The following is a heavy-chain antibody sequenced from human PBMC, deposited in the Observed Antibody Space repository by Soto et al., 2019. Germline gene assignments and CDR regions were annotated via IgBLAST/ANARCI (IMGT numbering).Heavy chain of an antibody. CDR2: IKSKTDGGTT. V-gene: IGHV3-15*01. CDR1: GFTFSNAW. D-gene: IGHD3-10*01. J-gene: IGHJ6*02. Sequence: GGSLRLSCAASGFTFSNAWMSWVRQAPGKGLEWVGRIKSKTDGGTTDYAAPVKGRFTISRDDSKNTLYLQMNSLKTEDAAAYFYTTAPYGRYYYYGMDVWGQGTTVTVSS. CDR3: TTAPYGRYYYYGMDV.